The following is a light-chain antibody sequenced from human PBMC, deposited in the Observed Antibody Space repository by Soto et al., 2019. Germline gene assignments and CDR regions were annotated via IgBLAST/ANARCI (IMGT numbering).Light chain of an antibody. Sequence: EIVMTQSPATLSVSPGERATVSCRASQSVTKNLAGYQQKLGQAPRLLIYGASTRATVIPARFSGSGAGTEXXXXXXXXXXXXXXXYYCQQYNNWPPYTFGQGTKLEIK. J-gene: IGKJ2*01. CDR1: QSVTKN. V-gene: IGKV3-15*01. CDR3: QQYNNWPPYT. CDR2: GAS.